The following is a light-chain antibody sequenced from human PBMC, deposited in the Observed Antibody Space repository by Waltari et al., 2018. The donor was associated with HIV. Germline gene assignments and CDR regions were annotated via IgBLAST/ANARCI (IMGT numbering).Light chain of an antibody. CDR1: SSNIGAGFD. Sequence: QSVLTQPPSVSGAPGQRVTISCTGRSSNIGAGFDVHWYQQLPGTAPKLLIYNNSNRPSGVPDRCSGSKSGTSASLAITGLQAEDEADYYCQSYDSSLSGSDVFGTGTKVTVL. CDR2: NNS. J-gene: IGLJ1*01. CDR3: QSYDSSLSGSDV. V-gene: IGLV1-40*01.